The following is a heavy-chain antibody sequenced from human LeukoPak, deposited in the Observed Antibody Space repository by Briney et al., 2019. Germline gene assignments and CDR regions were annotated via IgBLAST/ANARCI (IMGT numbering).Heavy chain of an antibody. V-gene: IGHV4-31*03. CDR2: IYYSGST. CDR1: GGSISSGDYY. Sequence: SETLSLTCTVSGGSISSGDYYWSWIRQRPGQGLEWIGYIYYSGSTYYNPSLKSRVTISVDTSKNQFSLKLSSVTAADTAVYYCARASLTIVVVPAASQSLAFDIWGQGTMVTVSS. D-gene: IGHD2-2*01. J-gene: IGHJ3*02. CDR3: ARASLTIVVVPAASQSLAFDI.